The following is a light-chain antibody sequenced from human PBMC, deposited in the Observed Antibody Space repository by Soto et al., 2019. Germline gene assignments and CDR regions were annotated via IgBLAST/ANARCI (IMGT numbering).Light chain of an antibody. V-gene: IGLV2-8*01. CDR1: SSDIGGYNY. CDR2: EVS. CDR3: TSYAGSNNLV. Sequence: QSALTQPPSASGSPGQSVTISCTGTSSDIGGYNYVSWYQQHPGKAPKLIIYEVSKRPSGVPERFSGSKSGNTASLTVSGLQAEDEADYYCTSYAGSNNLVFAGGTKLTVL. J-gene: IGLJ3*02.